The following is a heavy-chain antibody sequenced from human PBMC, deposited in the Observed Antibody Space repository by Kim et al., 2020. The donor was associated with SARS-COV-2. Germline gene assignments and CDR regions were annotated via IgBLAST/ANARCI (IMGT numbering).Heavy chain of an antibody. CDR3: ARGRMRKRSSSSPDY. Sequence: SETLSLTCAVYGGSFSGYYWSWIRQPPGKGLEWIGEINHSGSTNYNPSLKSRVTISVDTSKNQFSLKLSSVTAADTAVYYCARGRMRKRSSSSPDYWGQG. V-gene: IGHV4-34*01. D-gene: IGHD6-13*01. CDR1: GGSFSGYY. CDR2: INHSGST. J-gene: IGHJ4*02.